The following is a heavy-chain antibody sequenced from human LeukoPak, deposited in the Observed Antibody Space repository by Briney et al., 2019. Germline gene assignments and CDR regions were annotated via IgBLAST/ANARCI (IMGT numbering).Heavy chain of an antibody. V-gene: IGHV4-31*03. CDR3: ARGLLHDYGRDYFDY. D-gene: IGHD4-17*01. CDR1: GDSKISDGFY. Sequence: SQTLSLTCTVSGDSKISDGFYWNWIRQHPGKGLEWIGYIYYSGSTYYNPSLKSRVTISVDTSKNQFSLKLSSVTAADTAVYYCARGLLHDYGRDYFDYWGQGTPVTVSS. J-gene: IGHJ4*02. CDR2: IYYSGST.